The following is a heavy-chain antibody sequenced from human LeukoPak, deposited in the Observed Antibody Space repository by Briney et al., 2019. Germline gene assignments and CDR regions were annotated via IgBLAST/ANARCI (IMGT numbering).Heavy chain of an antibody. V-gene: IGHV4-34*01. CDR2: INHSGGT. Sequence: KPSETLSLTCAVYGGSLSDYYWSWIRQPPGKGLECIGEINHSGGTNYNPSLRSRVTISLDTSNNQFSLKLSSVTAADTAVYYCARDLYSNGNLDYWGQGSLVTVSS. CDR1: GGSLSDYY. J-gene: IGHJ4*02. D-gene: IGHD6-19*01. CDR3: ARDLYSNGNLDY.